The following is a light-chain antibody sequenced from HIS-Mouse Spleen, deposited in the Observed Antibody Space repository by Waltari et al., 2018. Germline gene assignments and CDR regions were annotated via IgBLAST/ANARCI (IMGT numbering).Light chain of an antibody. CDR2: EVS. J-gene: IGLJ3*02. CDR1: SSDVGGYTY. CDR3: SSYTSSSTWV. Sequence: QSALTQPASVSGSTGQSITISCTGTSSDVGGYTYVSWYQPHPGKAPKLMIYEVSNRPSGVSNRSSGSKSGNTASLTISGLQAEDEADYYCSSYTSSSTWVFGGGTKLTVL. V-gene: IGLV2-14*01.